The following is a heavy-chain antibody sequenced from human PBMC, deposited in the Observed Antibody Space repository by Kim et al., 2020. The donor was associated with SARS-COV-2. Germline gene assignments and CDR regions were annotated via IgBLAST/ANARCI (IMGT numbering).Heavy chain of an antibody. CDR2: TYYRSKWYN. D-gene: IGHD2-2*01. V-gene: IGHV6-1*01. CDR1: GDSVSSNSAA. Sequence: SQTLSLTCAISGDSVSSNSAAWNWIRQSPSRGLEWLGRTYYRSKWYNDYAVSVKSRITINPDTSKNQFSLQLNSVTPEDTAVYYCARETIVVVPAATDIDYWGQGTLVTVSS. CDR3: ARETIVVVPAATDIDY. J-gene: IGHJ4*02.